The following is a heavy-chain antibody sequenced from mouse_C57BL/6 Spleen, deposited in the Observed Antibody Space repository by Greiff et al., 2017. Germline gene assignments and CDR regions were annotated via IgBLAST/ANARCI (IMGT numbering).Heavy chain of an antibody. CDR2: IYPGGGYT. Sequence: QVHVKQSGAELVRPGTSVKMSCKASGYTFTNYWIGWAKQRPGHGLEWIGDIYPGGGYTNYNEKFKGKATLTADKSSSTAYMQFSSLTSEDSAIYYCARAGYAMDYWGQGTSVTVSS. V-gene: IGHV1-63*01. J-gene: IGHJ4*01. CDR3: ARAGYAMDY. CDR1: GYTFTNYW.